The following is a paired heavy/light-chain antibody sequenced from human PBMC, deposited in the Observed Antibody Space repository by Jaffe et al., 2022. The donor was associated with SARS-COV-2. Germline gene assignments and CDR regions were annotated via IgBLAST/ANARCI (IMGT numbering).Heavy chain of an antibody. CDR2: ISGSGGNT. D-gene: IGHD3-3*01. CDR1: GFAFSSFA. J-gene: IGHJ4*02. V-gene: IGHV3-23*01. CDR3: AKAPDYDFYGGRAVTFDY. Sequence: EMQLLVSGGGLVQPGGSLRLSCVASGFAFSSFATNWVRQAPGKGLEWVSTISGSGGNTYYADSVKGRFTISRDNSNSTLYLHMYSLRAEDTATYFCAKAPDYDFYGGRAVTFDYWGQGALVTVSS.
Light chain of an antibody. CDR1: QSVLYSSNNKNY. V-gene: IGKV4-1*01. CDR2: WAS. J-gene: IGKJ4*01. Sequence: DIVMTQSPDSLAVSLGERATINCKSNQSVLYSSNNKNYLAWYQHKPGQPPKLLIYWASMRESGVPDRFSGGGSGTDFSLAISSLQAEDVAVYFCQQYYTTPLTFGGGTKVEIK. CDR3: QQYYTTPLT.